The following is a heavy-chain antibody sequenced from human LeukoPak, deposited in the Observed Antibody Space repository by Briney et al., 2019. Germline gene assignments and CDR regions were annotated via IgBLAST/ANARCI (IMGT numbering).Heavy chain of an antibody. CDR2: INTHSGNP. CDR3: AREILRFDI. CDR1: GYTFNSQG. V-gene: IGHV7-4-1*02. J-gene: IGHJ3*02. Sequence: ASVKVSCKASGYTFNSQGMNWVRQAPGQGLEWMRWINTHSGNPTYAQGFTGRFVFSLDSSVSTAYLQISNLMPQDSAKYYCAREILRFDIWGQGTTVTVSS.